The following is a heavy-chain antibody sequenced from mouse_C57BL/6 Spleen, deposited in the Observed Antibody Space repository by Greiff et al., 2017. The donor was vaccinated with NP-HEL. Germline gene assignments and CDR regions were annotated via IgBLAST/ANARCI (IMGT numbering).Heavy chain of an antibody. V-gene: IGHV1-26*01. CDR2: INPNNGGT. J-gene: IGHJ3*01. CDR3: ARSVDGSSSWFAY. D-gene: IGHD1-1*01. Sequence: EVQLQQSGPELVKPGASVKISCKASGYTFTDYYMNWVKQSHGKSLEWIGDINPNNGGTSYNQKFKGKATLTVDKSSSTAYMELRSLTTEDSAVYYCARSVDGSSSWFAYWGQGTLVTVSA. CDR1: GYTFTDYY.